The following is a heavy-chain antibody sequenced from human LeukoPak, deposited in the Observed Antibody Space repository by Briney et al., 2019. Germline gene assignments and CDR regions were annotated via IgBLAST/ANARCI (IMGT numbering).Heavy chain of an antibody. Sequence: SETLSLTCSVSGASVYSDSSYWTWIRQAPGKGLEWIVYVDYRGGTKYNASLKSRVTISLETSKNQFSLNLNPVIAADTAVYYCAREVATSYYDSGAYYRQTEAFDFWGQGKMVTVSS. D-gene: IGHD3-22*01. CDR2: VDYRGGT. CDR3: AREVATSYYDSGAYYRQTEAFDF. V-gene: IGHV4-61*01. J-gene: IGHJ3*01. CDR1: GASVYSDSSY.